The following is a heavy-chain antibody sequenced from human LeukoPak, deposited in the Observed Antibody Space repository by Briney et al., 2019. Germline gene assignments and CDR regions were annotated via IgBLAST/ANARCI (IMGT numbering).Heavy chain of an antibody. Sequence: GYPRQISCKGSGYRFSTYWIGWVRQMPGKGLEWMGIIYSDDSDTRYSPSFQGQVTISADKSITTAYLQWSNLKASDTAMYYCARHPPPSHFDSSGYHFPFDYWGQGTLVTVSS. CDR3: ARHPPPSHFDSSGYHFPFDY. CDR2: IYSDDSDT. D-gene: IGHD3-22*01. V-gene: IGHV5-51*01. J-gene: IGHJ4*02. CDR1: GYRFSTYW.